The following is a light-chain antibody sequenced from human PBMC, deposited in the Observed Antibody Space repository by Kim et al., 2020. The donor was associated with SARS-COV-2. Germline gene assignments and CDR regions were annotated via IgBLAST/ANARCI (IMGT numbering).Light chain of an antibody. V-gene: IGLV2-8*01. J-gene: IGLJ2*01. CDR3: SSYAGKKNVL. CDR2: QVT. CDR1: SNDVGEYNH. Sequence: GHSVTTSCTGTSNDVGEYNHVSWYQQHPGKAPKLMIYQVTKRPSGVPDRFSGSKSGNTASLTVSGLQAEDEGDYYCSSYAGKKNVLFGGGTQLTVL.